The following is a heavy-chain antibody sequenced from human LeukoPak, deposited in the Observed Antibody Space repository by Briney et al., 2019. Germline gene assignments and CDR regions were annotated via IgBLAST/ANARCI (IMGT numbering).Heavy chain of an antibody. CDR2: INPNSGGT. D-gene: IGHD3-16*01. CDR3: ARDLSSVSLYYYGMDV. V-gene: IGHV1-2*02. CDR1: GYTFTGYY. Sequence: ASVKVSCKASGYTFTGYYMHWVRQAPGQGLEWMGWINPNSGGTNYAQKFQGRVTMTRDTSISTAYMELSRLRSDDTAVYYCARDLSSVSLYYYGMDVWGQGTTVTVSS. J-gene: IGHJ6*02.